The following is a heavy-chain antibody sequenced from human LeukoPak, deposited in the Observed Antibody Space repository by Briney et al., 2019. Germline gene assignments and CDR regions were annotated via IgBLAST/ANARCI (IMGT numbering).Heavy chain of an antibody. CDR2: MNPNSGNA. D-gene: IGHD1-26*01. CDR3: ARGRIVVGADLDY. V-gene: IGHV1-8*02. CDR1: GYTFTGYY. Sequence: ASVKVSCKASGYTFTGYYMHWVRQAPGQGLEWMGWMNPNSGNAGYAQKFQGRVTMTRNTSIRTAYMELSSLRPEDAAVYYCARGRIVVGADLDYWGQGTLVTVSS. J-gene: IGHJ4*02.